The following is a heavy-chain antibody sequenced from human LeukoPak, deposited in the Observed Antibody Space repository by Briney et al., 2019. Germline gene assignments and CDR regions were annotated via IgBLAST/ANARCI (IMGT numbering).Heavy chain of an antibody. CDR3: ARHPRPSWRGYFFYMDV. Sequence: SETLSLTCTVSGGSINNYYWSWIRQPAGKGLEWIGRIYTSGSTNYNPSLKSRVTISVDASKNEFSLKLTSVTAADTAVYFCARHPRPSWRGYFFYMDVWGSGTSVTISS. CDR1: GGSINNYY. D-gene: IGHD5-24*01. J-gene: IGHJ6*03. V-gene: IGHV4-4*07. CDR2: IYTSGST.